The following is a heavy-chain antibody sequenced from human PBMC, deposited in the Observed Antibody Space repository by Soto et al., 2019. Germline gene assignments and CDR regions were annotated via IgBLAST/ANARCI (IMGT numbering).Heavy chain of an antibody. CDR2: IYPGDSDT. CDR3: ARRIAARRNYDAFDI. Sequence: RGESLKICCKVSGYSFTTYWIGWVRQMPGKGLEWMGIIYPGDSDTRYSPSFQGQFTISADKSISTAYLQWSSLKASDTAMYYCARRIAARRNYDAFDIWGQGTMVTVSS. D-gene: IGHD6-13*01. V-gene: IGHV5-51*01. J-gene: IGHJ3*02. CDR1: GYSFTTYW.